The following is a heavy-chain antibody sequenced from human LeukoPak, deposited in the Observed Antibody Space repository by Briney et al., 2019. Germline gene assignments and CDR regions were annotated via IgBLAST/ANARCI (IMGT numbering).Heavy chain of an antibody. CDR1: GGTFSSYA. J-gene: IGHJ6*04. CDR2: IIPIFGTA. D-gene: IGHD6-6*01. Sequence: GASVKVSCKASGGTFSSYAISWVRQAPGQGLEWMGGIIPIFGTANYAQKFQGRVTITADESTSTAYMELSSLRSEDTAVYYCARDLRPGSSSGVLDVWGKGTTVTVSS. V-gene: IGHV1-69*01. CDR3: ARDLRPGSSSGVLDV.